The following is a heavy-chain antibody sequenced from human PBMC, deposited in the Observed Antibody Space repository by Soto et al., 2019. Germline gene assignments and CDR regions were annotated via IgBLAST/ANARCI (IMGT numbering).Heavy chain of an antibody. CDR1: GFTFSNNW. CDR2: INSDGRST. V-gene: IGHV3-74*01. J-gene: IGHJ4*02. D-gene: IGHD3-22*01. CDR3: ARDAHYYDTSGYYYD. Sequence: EVQLVESGGDLVQPGGSLRLSCAASGFTFSNNWMHWVRQAPGKGLLWVSRINSDGRSTSYADSVKGRFTISRDNAKNTLYLQMNSLRAEDTAVYYCARDAHYYDTSGYYYDWGQGTLVTVSS.